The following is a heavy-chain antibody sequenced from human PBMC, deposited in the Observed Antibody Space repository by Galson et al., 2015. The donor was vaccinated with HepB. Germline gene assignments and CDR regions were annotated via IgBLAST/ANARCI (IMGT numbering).Heavy chain of an antibody. CDR1: GFTFSSFA. Sequence: SLRLSCAASGFTFSSFAMSWVRQAPGEGLEWVSAISRSGGSTYYADSVKGRFTISRDNAKNSLYLQMNSLRAEDTAVYYCAREAAGDYVWENYWGQGTLVTVSS. CDR2: ISRSGGST. V-gene: IGHV3-23*01. CDR3: AREAAGDYVWENY. J-gene: IGHJ4*02. D-gene: IGHD3-16*01.